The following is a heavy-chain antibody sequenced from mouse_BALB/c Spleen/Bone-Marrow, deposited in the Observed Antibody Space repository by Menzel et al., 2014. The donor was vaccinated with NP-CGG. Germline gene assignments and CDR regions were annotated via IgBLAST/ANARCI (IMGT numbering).Heavy chain of an antibody. D-gene: IGHD2-4*01. CDR3: ARDDDSPLDY. CDR1: GFTFTDYY. Sequence: EVMLVESGGGLVQPGGSLRLSCAPSGFTFTDYYMSWVRQPPGKALEWLGFIRNKANGYTTEYSASVKGRFTISRDNSQSILYLQMNTLRAEDSATYYCARDDDSPLDYWGQGTLVTDSA. J-gene: IGHJ3*01. V-gene: IGHV7-3*02. CDR2: IRNKANGYTT.